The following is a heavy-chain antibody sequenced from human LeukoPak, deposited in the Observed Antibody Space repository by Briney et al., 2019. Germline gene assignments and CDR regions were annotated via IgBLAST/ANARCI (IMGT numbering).Heavy chain of an antibody. CDR3: ARGPVTGSVD. J-gene: IGHJ4*02. D-gene: IGHD4-17*01. CDR2: ISSSSSYI. V-gene: IGHV3-21*01. CDR1: GFTFSSYS. Sequence: PGGSLRLSCEVSGFTFSSYSMNWVRQAPGKGLEWVSSISSSSSYIYYADSVKGRFTISRDNAKNSLYLQMNSLRAEDTAVYYCARGPVTGSVDWGQGTLVTVSS.